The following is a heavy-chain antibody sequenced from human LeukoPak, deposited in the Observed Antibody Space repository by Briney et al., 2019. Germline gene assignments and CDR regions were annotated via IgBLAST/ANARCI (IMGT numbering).Heavy chain of an antibody. D-gene: IGHD3-16*01. Sequence: GGSLTLSCGPSGFTFSESWMSWVRQAPGKGREGVANMNQDGSEKAYVDSVKGRFAISRDNARNTLYLQMSSLRAEDTAVYYCATYTHWVAGDVWGQGTTVTVSS. CDR3: ATYTHWVAGDV. V-gene: IGHV3-7*01. J-gene: IGHJ6*02. CDR1: GFTFSESW. CDR2: MNQDGSEK.